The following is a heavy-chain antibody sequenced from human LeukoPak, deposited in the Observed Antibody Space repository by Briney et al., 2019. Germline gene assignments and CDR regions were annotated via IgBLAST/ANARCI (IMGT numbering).Heavy chain of an antibody. V-gene: IGHV3-21*01. J-gene: IGHJ4*02. CDR1: GFTFSTSA. D-gene: IGHD3-9*01. CDR3: TRDPLRYLRVGHYDY. CDR2: IDYDSSHI. Sequence: PGGSLRLSCAASGFTFSTSAMNWVRQAPGKGLEWVSSIDYDSSHIYYAASVRGRFTISRDNARDSVYRQMDSLRVEDTAVYDCTRDPLRYLRVGHYDYWGQGTLVAVSS.